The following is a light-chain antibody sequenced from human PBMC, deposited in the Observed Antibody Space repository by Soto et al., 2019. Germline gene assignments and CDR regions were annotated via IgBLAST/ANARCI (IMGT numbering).Light chain of an antibody. Sequence: EIVLTQSPATLSLSPGERATLSCRASQTVSSYLLWYQQKRGQAPRLLIYDASNRATGIPDRFSGSGSGTDFTLTISRLEPEDFAVYYCQQHGSSPWTFGQGTKVDIK. CDR2: DAS. CDR3: QQHGSSPWT. V-gene: IGKV3-20*01. J-gene: IGKJ1*01. CDR1: QTVSSY.